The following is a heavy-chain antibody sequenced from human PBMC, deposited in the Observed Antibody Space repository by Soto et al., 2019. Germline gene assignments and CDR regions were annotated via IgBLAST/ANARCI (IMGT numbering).Heavy chain of an antibody. D-gene: IGHD6-13*01. Sequence: GASVKVSFKASRYTFTSSYIHWVRQAPGQGLEWMGIINPSGGRTNYAQKFQGRVTMTSDTSASTVYMELSSLRSEDTALYYCARGLAAGDYWGQGTLVTVPQ. CDR1: RYTFTSSY. CDR2: INPSGGRT. CDR3: ARGLAAGDY. J-gene: IGHJ4*02. V-gene: IGHV1-46*01.